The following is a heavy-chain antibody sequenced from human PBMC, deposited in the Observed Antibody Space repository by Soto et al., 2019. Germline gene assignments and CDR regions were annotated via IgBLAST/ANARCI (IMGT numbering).Heavy chain of an antibody. Sequence: QVQLVESGGGVVQPGRSLRLSCAASGFTFSSYGMHWVRQAPGKGLEWVAVISYDGSNKYYADSVKGRFTISRDNSKNTLYLEMNSLRAEDTAVYYCAKVASIAARLRLVLYYYYGMDVWGQGTTVTVSS. CDR1: GFTFSSYG. J-gene: IGHJ6*02. V-gene: IGHV3-30*18. D-gene: IGHD6-6*01. CDR2: ISYDGSNK. CDR3: AKVASIAARLRLVLYYYYGMDV.